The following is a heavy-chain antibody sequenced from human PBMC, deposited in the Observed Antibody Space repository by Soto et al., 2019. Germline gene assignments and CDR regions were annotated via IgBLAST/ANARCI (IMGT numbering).Heavy chain of an antibody. CDR3: AKGPLTTTVTTVGY. CDR2: ISYHGSDK. J-gene: IGHJ4*02. D-gene: IGHD4-17*01. CDR1: GFTFSNYG. Sequence: QVQLVESGGGVVQPGRSLRLSCAASGFTFSNYGMHWVRQAPGKGLEWVAVISYHGSDKYYADSVKGRFTISRDNSKNTLYLQMDSLRAEDTAVYYCAKGPLTTTVTTVGYWGQGTLVTVSS. V-gene: IGHV3-30*18.